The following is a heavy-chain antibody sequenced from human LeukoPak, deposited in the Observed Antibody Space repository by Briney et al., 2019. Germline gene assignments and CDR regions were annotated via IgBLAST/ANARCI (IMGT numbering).Heavy chain of an antibody. Sequence: SETLSLTCTVSGGSISSGGYYWSWLRQPPGKGLEWIGYIYHSGSTYYNPSLKSRVTMSVDTSKNQFSLKLSSVTAADTAVYYCARLGRDDSSGYYSFDYWGQGTLVTVSS. CDR1: GGSISSGGYY. V-gene: IGHV4-30-2*01. CDR2: IYHSGST. J-gene: IGHJ4*02. CDR3: ARLGRDDSSGYYSFDY. D-gene: IGHD3-22*01.